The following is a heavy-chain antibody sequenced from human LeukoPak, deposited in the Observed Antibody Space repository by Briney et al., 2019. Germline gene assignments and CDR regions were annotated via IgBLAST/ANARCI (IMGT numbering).Heavy chain of an antibody. CDR2: TYYRSKWYN. CDR3: ARVQQLGQGFHY. D-gene: IGHD6-13*01. V-gene: IGHV6-1*01. Sequence: SQTLSLTCAISGDSVSSNSAAWNWIRQSPSRGLEWLGRTYYRSKWYNDYALSVKSRISINADTSKNQFSLQLNSVTPEDTAVYYCARVQQLGQGFHYWGLGTLVTVSS. J-gene: IGHJ4*02. CDR1: GDSVSSNSAA.